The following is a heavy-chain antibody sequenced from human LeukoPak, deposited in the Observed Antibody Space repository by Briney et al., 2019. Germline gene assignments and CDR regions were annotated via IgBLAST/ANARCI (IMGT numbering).Heavy chain of an antibody. CDR1: GGSISSGGYY. J-gene: IGHJ5*02. CDR2: IYYSGST. V-gene: IGHV4-31*03. Sequence: SETLSLTCTVSGGSISSGGYYWSWIRQHPGKGLEWIGYIYYSGSTYYNPSLKSRVTISVDTSNDQFSLKLNSVTAADTAVYYCARAPTSRGDNWFDPWGQGTLVTVSS. CDR3: ARAPTSRGDNWFDP. D-gene: IGHD6-25*01.